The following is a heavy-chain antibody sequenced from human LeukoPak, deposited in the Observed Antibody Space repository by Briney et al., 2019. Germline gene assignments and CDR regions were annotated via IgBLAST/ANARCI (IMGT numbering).Heavy chain of an antibody. D-gene: IGHD4-17*01. Sequence: SVKVSCKASGYTFTSYGISWVRQAPGQGLEWMGGIIPLLGTPNYAQKFQGRVTITADDSTSTAYMELTSLRSEDTAVYYCAEDSSMVTTRAPYYYYYLDVWGQGTTVTVSS. CDR1: GYTFTSYG. V-gene: IGHV1-69*13. J-gene: IGHJ6*02. CDR3: AEDSSMVTTRAPYYYYYLDV. CDR2: IIPLLGTP.